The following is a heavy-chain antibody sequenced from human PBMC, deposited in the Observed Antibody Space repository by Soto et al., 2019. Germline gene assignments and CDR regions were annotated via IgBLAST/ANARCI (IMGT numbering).Heavy chain of an antibody. V-gene: IGHV1-18*01. Sequence: ASVKVSCKASGYTFTSYGISWVRQAPGQGLEWMGWISAYNGNTNYAQKLQGRVTMTTDTSTSTAYMELRSLRSDDTAVYYCASGPHRPLDYYGMDVWGQGTTVTVSS. CDR3: ASGPHRPLDYYGMDV. J-gene: IGHJ6*02. CDR1: GYTFTSYG. CDR2: ISAYNGNT.